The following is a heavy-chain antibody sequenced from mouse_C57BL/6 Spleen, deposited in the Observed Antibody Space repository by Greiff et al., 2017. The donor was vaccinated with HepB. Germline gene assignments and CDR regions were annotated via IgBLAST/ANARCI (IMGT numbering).Heavy chain of an antibody. V-gene: IGHV5-12*01. D-gene: IGHD1-1*01. CDR2: ISNGGGST. Sequence: EVQGVESGGGLVQPGGSLKLSCAASGFTFSDYYMYWVRQTPEKRLEWVAYISNGGGSTYYPDTVKGRFTISRDNAKNTLYLQMSRLKSEDTAMYYCARHGDYYGSSYWFAYWGQGTLVTVSA. CDR3: ARHGDYYGSSYWFAY. J-gene: IGHJ3*01. CDR1: GFTFSDYY.